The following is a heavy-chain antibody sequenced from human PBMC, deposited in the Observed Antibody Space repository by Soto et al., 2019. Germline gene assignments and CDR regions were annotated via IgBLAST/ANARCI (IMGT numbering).Heavy chain of an antibody. V-gene: IGHV1-69*01. D-gene: IGHD1-7*01. Sequence: SVPGSCTASRGTFSSYAIILVRQAPGQGLEWMGGIIPIFGTANYAQKFQGRVTITADESTSTAYMELSSLRSEDTAVYYCARDGNYNWHSSPHNWFDPWGQGTLVTVSS. CDR3: ARDGNYNWHSSPHNWFDP. J-gene: IGHJ5*02. CDR1: RGTFSSYA. CDR2: IIPIFGTA.